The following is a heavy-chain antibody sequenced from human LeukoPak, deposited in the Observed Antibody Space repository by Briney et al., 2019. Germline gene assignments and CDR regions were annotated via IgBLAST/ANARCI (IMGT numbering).Heavy chain of an antibody. CDR3: AKDKGVAGHDY. CDR2: IYSGGNT. D-gene: IGHD3-3*01. J-gene: IGHJ4*02. V-gene: IGHV3-53*01. Sequence: GGSLRLSCAASEFTVSSNYMSWVRQAPGKGLEWVSLIYSGGNTNYADSVKGRFTISRDNSKNTLYLQMNSLRAEDTAVYYCAKDKGVAGHDYWGQGTLVTVSS. CDR1: EFTVSSNY.